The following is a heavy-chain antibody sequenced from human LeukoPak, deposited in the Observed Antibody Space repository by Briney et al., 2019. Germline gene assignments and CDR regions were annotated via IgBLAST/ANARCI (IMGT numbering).Heavy chain of an antibody. J-gene: IGHJ4*02. V-gene: IGHV1-2*02. Sequence: GASVTVSFKASGYTFTGYYMHWVRQAPGQGLEWMGWINPNSGGTNYAQKFQGRVTMTRDTSISTAYMELSRLRSDDTAVYYCARGGVKMATISLDYWGQGTLVTVSS. CDR2: INPNSGGT. CDR1: GYTFTGYY. CDR3: ARGGVKMATISLDY. D-gene: IGHD5-24*01.